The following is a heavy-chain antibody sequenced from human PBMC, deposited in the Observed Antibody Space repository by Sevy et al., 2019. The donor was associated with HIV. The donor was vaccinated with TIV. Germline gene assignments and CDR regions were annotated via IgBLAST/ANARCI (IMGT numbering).Heavy chain of an antibody. V-gene: IGHV1-18*01. CDR1: GYTFTSYG. CDR2: ISAYNGNT. D-gene: IGHD3-22*01. CDR3: ARDRGHYYDTRDDAFDI. Sequence: ASVKVSCKASGYTFTSYGISWVRQAPGQGLEWMGWISAYNGNTNYAQKLQGRVTMTTDTSTRTAYMELRSLRSDDTAVYYCARDRGHYYDTRDDAFDIWGQGTMVTVSS. J-gene: IGHJ3*02.